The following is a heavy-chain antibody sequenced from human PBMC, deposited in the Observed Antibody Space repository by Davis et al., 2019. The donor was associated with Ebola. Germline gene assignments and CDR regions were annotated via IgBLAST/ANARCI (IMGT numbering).Heavy chain of an antibody. CDR3: ARGPVVVAATRPGYFQH. CDR1: GGTFSSYA. J-gene: IGHJ1*01. CDR2: IIPILGIA. V-gene: IGHV1-69*04. Sequence: SVTVSCKASGGTFSSYAISWVRQAPGQGLEWMGRIIPILGIANYAQKFQGRVTITADKSTSTAYMELSSLRSEDTAVYYCARGPVVVAATRPGYFQHWGQGTLVTVSS. D-gene: IGHD2-15*01.